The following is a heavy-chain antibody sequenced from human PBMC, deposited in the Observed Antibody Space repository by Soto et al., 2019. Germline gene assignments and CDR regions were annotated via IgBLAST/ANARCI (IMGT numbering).Heavy chain of an antibody. CDR1: GGSISSYY. V-gene: IGHV4-59*08. CDR3: ARRRLWFGEFHAFDI. J-gene: IGHJ3*02. Sequence: TSETLSLTCTVSGGSISSYYWSWIRQPPGKGLEWIGYIYYSGSTNYNPSLKSRVTISVDTSKNQFSLKLSSVTAADTAVYYCARRRLWFGEFHAFDIWGQGTMVTVSS. D-gene: IGHD3-10*01. CDR2: IYYSGST.